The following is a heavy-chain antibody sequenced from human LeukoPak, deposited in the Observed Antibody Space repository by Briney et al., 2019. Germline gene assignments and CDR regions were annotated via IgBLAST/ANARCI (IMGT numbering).Heavy chain of an antibody. V-gene: IGHV4-34*01. CDR2: INHSGST. D-gene: IGHD3-22*01. CDR3: ARGPLHYYDSSGYYRGYFQH. Sequence: KASETLSLTCAVYGGSFSGYYWSWIRQPPGKGLEWIGEINHSGSTNYNPSLKSRVTISVDTSKNQLSLKLSSVTAADTAVYYCARGPLHYYDSSGYYRGYFQHWGQGTLVTVSS. J-gene: IGHJ1*01. CDR1: GGSFSGYY.